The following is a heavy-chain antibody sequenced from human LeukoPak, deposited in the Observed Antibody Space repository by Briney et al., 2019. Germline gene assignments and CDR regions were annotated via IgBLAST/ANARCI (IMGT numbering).Heavy chain of an antibody. CDR1: AMTFNESY. V-gene: IGHV3-11*04. CDR2: MYTGGSTI. Sequence: GWSLALSCGASAMTFNESYRSWMRQAPGKGLEGMSFMYTGGSTIYYADSVKGRFTIFRDNAKSSLHLQMNSLSAEDTAVYYCATSGGHPKRLYFWGQGTLVTVSS. J-gene: IGHJ4*02. D-gene: IGHD2-8*02. CDR3: ATSGGHPKRLYF.